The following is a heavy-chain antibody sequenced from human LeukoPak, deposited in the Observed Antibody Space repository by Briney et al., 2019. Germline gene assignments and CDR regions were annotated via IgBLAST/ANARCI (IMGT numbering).Heavy chain of an antibody. D-gene: IGHD4-17*01. J-gene: IGHJ4*02. Sequence: SVKVSCKASGGTFSSYAISWVRQAPGQGLEWMGRIIPIFGTANYAQKFQGRVTITTDESTSTAYMELSSLRSEDTAVYYCARDSAGFLATGDYAHWGQGTLVTVSS. V-gene: IGHV1-69*05. CDR3: ARDSAGFLATGDYAH. CDR2: IIPIFGTA. CDR1: GGTFSSYA.